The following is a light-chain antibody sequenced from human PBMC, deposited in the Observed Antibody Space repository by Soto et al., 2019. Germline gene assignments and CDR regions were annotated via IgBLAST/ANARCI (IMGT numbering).Light chain of an antibody. V-gene: IGLV2-14*01. J-gene: IGLJ1*01. CDR1: SSDVGGYNY. CDR3: SSYTSSSPLYV. CDR2: EVS. Sequence: QSVLTQPASVSGSPGQSITISCTGTSSDVGGYNYVSWYQQHPGKAPKLMIYEVSNRPSGVSNRFSGSKSGNTASLTISGLQAEDDSDYYCSSYTSSSPLYVFGTGSTVTVL.